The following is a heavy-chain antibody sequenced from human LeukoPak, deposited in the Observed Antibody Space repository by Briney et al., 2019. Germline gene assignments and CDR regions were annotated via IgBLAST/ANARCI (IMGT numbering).Heavy chain of an antibody. J-gene: IGHJ4*02. CDR2: ISAYNGNT. D-gene: IGHD3-22*01. CDR3: AREVPYDTSVYYQPFDF. CDR1: GYTFTSYG. V-gene: IGHV1-18*01. Sequence: ASVKVSCKASGYTFTSYGISWVRQAPGQGLEWMGWISAYNGNTNYAQKLQGRVTMTTDTSTSTAYMELRSLRSDDTAVYYCAREVPYDTSVYYQPFDFWGQGALVTVSS.